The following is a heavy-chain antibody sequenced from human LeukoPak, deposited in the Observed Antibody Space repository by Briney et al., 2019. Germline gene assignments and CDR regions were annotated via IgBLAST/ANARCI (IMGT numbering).Heavy chain of an antibody. CDR2: FSESGGRT. CDR3: AKDYSSSWTPQYDY. D-gene: IGHD6-13*01. CDR1: GFTFSSND. Sequence: PGGSLRLSCVASGFTFSSNDMSWVRQAPGKGLEWVSIFSESGGRTFYADSVKGRFTISRDTPKNMLYLQMHSLRAGDTAVYYCAKDYSSSWTPQYDYWGQGTLVTVSS. V-gene: IGHV3-23*01. J-gene: IGHJ4*02.